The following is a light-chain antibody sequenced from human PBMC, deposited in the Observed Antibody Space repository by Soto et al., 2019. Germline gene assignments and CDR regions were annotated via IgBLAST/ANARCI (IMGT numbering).Light chain of an antibody. CDR2: DAC. CDR3: QQYNSYLWT. V-gene: IGKV1-5*01. Sequence: DIQMAQSPSTLSASVGDRVTITCRASQSISSWLAWYQQKPGKAPKLLIYDACSLESGVRSRFSGSGSGTEFTLTISSLQPDDFATYYCQQYNSYLWTFGQGTKVEIK. CDR1: QSISSW. J-gene: IGKJ1*01.